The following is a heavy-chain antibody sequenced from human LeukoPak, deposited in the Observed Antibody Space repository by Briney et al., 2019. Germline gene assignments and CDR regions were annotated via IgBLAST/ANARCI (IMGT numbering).Heavy chain of an antibody. CDR2: ISGSGGST. Sequence: GGSLRLSCAASGFTFSSYAMSWVRQAPGKGLEWVSAISGSGGSTYYADSVKGRFTISRDNSKNTLYLQMNSLRAEDTAVYYCATYPRAQQLVPHWGQGTLVTVSS. CDR1: GFTFSSYA. CDR3: ATYPRAQQLVPH. V-gene: IGHV3-23*01. J-gene: IGHJ4*02. D-gene: IGHD6-13*01.